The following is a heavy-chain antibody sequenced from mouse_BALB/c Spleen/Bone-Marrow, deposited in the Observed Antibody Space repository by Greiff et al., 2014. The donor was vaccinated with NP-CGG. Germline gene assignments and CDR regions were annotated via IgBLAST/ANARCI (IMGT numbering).Heavy chain of an antibody. J-gene: IGHJ4*01. CDR3: ARDSFLITRALDY. V-gene: IGHV2-6-7*01. D-gene: IGHD2-4*01. Sequence: VKLMESGPGLVAPSQSLSITCTVSGFSLTGYGVSWVRQSPGKGLEWLGMIWGDGSTDYNSALKSRLSISKDNSKSQVFLKMNSLQTDDTARYYCARDSFLITRALDYWGQGTSATVSS. CDR2: IWGDGST. CDR1: GFSLTGYG.